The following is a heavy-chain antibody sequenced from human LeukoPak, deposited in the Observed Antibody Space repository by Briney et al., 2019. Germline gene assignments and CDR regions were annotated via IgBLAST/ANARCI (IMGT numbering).Heavy chain of an antibody. D-gene: IGHD2-15*01. J-gene: IGHJ4*02. CDR2: IYYSGYT. CDR3: ARTGYCSGNSCYLNPIDY. CDR1: GGSISSYY. V-gene: IGHV4-59*01. Sequence: SETLSLTCTVSGGSISSYYWSWIRQPPGRGLEWIGYIYYSGYTNYNPSLKSRVTISVDTSKSQFSLKLSSVTAADTAVYYCARTGYCSGNSCYLNPIDYWGQGTLVTVSS.